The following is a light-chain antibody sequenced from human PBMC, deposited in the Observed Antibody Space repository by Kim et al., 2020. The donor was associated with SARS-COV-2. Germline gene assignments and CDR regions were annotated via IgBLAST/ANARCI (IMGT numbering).Light chain of an antibody. CDR2: DKN. J-gene: IGLJ3*02. CDR1: GLRTIY. CDR3: NSRDTSGTHLL. Sequence: SSELTQDPAVSVALGQTVRITCQGDGLRTIYANWFQQKPRQAPLLVIYDKNNRPSGIPDRFSGSSSGSTASLTITGAQAEDEADYYCNSRDTSGTHLLFGGGTKLTVL. V-gene: IGLV3-19*01.